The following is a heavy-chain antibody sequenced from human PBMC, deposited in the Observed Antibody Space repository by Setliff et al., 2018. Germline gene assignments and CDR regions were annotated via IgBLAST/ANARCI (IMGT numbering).Heavy chain of an antibody. V-gene: IGHV4-61*09. CDR1: GGPINTGNYY. Sequence: LSLTCTVSGGPINTGNYYWSWFRQPAGKGLEWIGQIFSKGSTNTNPSLMSRVTISMDTSRNQFSLRLTSMTAADTGVYYCARSIAAAATKFWGQGTAVTSPQ. CDR2: IFSKGST. CDR3: ARSIAAAATKF. D-gene: IGHD6-25*01. J-gene: IGHJ4*02.